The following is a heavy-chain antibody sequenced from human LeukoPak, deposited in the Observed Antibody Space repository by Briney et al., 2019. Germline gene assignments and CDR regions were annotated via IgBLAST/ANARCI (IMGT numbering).Heavy chain of an antibody. CDR2: ITGSGAYT. Sequence: GGSLRLSCAASGFTFSGYAMTWVRQAPGKGLEWVSSITGSGAYTYYIDSVKGRFTISRDNSKNILYLQMNSLRGEDTALYYCAKDGLYYDGSAHVYYFDYWGQGTLVAVSS. D-gene: IGHD3-22*01. V-gene: IGHV3-23*01. J-gene: IGHJ4*02. CDR1: GFTFSGYA. CDR3: AKDGLYYDGSAHVYYFDY.